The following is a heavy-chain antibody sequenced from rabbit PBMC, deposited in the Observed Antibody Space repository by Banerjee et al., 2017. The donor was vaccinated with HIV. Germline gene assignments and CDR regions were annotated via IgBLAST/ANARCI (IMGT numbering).Heavy chain of an antibody. Sequence: QSLEESGGDLVKPGASLTLTCTASGFSFSSSYWICWVRQAPGKGLEWIACINTSSGNTVYASWAKGRFTISKTSSTTVTLQMTSLTAADTATYFCGSGYSDIYFNLWGPGTLVTVS. D-gene: IGHD1-1*01. CDR1: GFSFSSSYW. CDR3: GSGYSDIYFNL. CDR2: INTSSGNT. V-gene: IGHV1S40*01. J-gene: IGHJ4*01.